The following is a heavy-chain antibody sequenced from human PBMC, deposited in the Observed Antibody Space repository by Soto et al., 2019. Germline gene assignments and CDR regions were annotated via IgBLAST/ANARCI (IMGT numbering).Heavy chain of an antibody. CDR1: GFTFDDYA. CDR2: ISWNSGSI. J-gene: IGHJ6*02. D-gene: IGHD6-19*01. V-gene: IGHV3-9*01. Sequence: EVQLVESGGGLVQPGRSLRLSCAASGFTFDDYAMLWVRQAPGKGLEWVSGISWNSGSIGYADSVKGRFTISRDNAKNSLYLQMNSLRAEDTALYYCAKDARSSGWSYYYYYGMDVWGQGTTVTVSS. CDR3: AKDARSSGWSYYYYYGMDV.